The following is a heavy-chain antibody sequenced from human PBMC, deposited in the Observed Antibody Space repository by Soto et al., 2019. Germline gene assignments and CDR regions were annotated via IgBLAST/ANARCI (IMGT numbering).Heavy chain of an antibody. CDR2: IWYDGSNK. D-gene: IGHD6-13*01. CDR1: GFTFSSYG. J-gene: IGHJ4*02. CDR3: ASQAAAGDLTFNY. V-gene: IGHV3-33*01. Sequence: GGSLRLSCAASGFTFSSYGMHWVRQAPGKGLEWVAVIWYDGSNKYYADSVKGRFTISRDNSKNTLYLQMNSLRAEDTAVYYCASQAAAGDLTFNYWGQGTLVTVSS.